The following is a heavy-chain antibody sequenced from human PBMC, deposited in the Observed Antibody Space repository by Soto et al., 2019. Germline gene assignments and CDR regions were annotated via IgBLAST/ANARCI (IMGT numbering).Heavy chain of an antibody. CDR3: ARQHYGDYGWVWFDP. D-gene: IGHD4-17*01. Sequence: QVQLQESGPGLVKPSQTLSLTCTVSGGSTSSGGYYWSWIRQHPGKGLEWIGYIYYSGSTYYNPSLKSRVTISVDTSKNQFSLKLSSVTAADTAVYYCARQHYGDYGWVWFDPWGQGTLVTVSS. V-gene: IGHV4-31*03. CDR1: GGSTSSGGYY. J-gene: IGHJ5*02. CDR2: IYYSGST.